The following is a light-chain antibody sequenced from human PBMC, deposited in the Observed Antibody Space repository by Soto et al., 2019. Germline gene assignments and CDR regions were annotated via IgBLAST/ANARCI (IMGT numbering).Light chain of an antibody. J-gene: IGLJ1*01. CDR1: SSDIGGYNY. V-gene: IGLV2-14*03. CDR3: ASYTSKSTLV. Sequence: QSVLTQPASVSGSPGQSITISCTGTSSDIGGYNYVSWYQQHPGKAPKLIIYDVSNRPSGISNRFSASKSGNTATLTISGLQTEDEADFYCASYTSKSTLVFGSGTKLTVL. CDR2: DVS.